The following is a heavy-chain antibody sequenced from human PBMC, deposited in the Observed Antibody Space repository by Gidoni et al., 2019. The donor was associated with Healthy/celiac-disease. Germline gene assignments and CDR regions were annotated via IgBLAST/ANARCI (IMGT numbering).Heavy chain of an antibody. Sequence: QVQLVESGGGVVQPGRSLRLSCAASGFTFSSYAMHWVRQAPGKGLEWVAVISYDGSNKYYADSVKGRFTISRDNSKNTLYLQMNSLRAEDTAVYYCAREFPMVRAHNWFDPWGQGTLVTVSS. CDR1: GFTFSSYA. CDR2: ISYDGSNK. J-gene: IGHJ5*02. CDR3: AREFPMVRAHNWFDP. V-gene: IGHV3-30-3*01. D-gene: IGHD3-10*01.